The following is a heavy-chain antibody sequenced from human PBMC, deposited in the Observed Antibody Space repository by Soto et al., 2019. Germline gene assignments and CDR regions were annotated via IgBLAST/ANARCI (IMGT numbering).Heavy chain of an antibody. V-gene: IGHV4-30-2*01. CDR2: IYHSGST. Sequence: PSETLSLTCAVSGGSISSGFYSWSWIRQPPGKGLEWIGYIYHSGSTYYNPSLKSRVTISVDRSKNQFSLKLSSVTAADTAVYYCARRRGFPYYYGMDVWGQGTTVTVSS. CDR3: ARRRGFPYYYGMDV. D-gene: IGHD5-12*01. CDR1: GGSISSGFYS. J-gene: IGHJ6*02.